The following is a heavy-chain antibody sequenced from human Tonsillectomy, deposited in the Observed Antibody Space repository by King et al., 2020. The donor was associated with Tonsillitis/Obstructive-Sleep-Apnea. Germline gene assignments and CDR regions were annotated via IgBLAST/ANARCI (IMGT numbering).Heavy chain of an antibody. V-gene: IGHV3-30*01. J-gene: IGHJ3*01. Sequence: VKLVESGGGVVQPGRSLRLSCAASGFTFSDYALYWVRQAPGKGLEWGALFSYDGTSKYYADSVKGRFTISRDNSKNTLYLQMNSLRAEDTAVYYCARDKIKMRLSAFDVWGQGTMVTVSS. CDR3: ARDKIKMRLSAFDV. D-gene: IGHD3-22*01. CDR2: FSYDGTSK. CDR1: GFTFSDYA.